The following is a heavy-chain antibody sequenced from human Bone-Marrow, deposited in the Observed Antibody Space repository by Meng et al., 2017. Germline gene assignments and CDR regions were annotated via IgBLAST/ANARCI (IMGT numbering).Heavy chain of an antibody. CDR3: TREEWGTGPVYI. Sequence: SETLSLTCSVSGYSISSGYYWGWVRQPPGKGREWIANIYHSGTTHYNPSLKSRVIISVDTAKNQFSLKLSSVTAADTAVYYCTREEWGTGPVYIWGQGTMVTVSS. J-gene: IGHJ3*02. CDR2: IYHSGTT. D-gene: IGHD1-14*01. CDR1: GYSISSGYY. V-gene: IGHV4-38-2*02.